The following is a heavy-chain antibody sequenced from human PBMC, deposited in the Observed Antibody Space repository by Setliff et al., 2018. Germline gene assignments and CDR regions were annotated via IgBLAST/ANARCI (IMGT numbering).Heavy chain of an antibody. D-gene: IGHD5-12*01. J-gene: IGHJ4*02. Sequence: LPETLSLTCTVSGGSLSTYYWSWIRQSPGRGLEYIGYVYYNGAADYSPSLKSRVTLSVDTSKNQFSLKLTSVTAADTAVYYCAGGGTFRYFDYWGQGTPVTVSS. CDR1: GGSLSTYY. V-gene: IGHV4-59*01. CDR2: VYYNGAA. CDR3: AGGGTFRYFDY.